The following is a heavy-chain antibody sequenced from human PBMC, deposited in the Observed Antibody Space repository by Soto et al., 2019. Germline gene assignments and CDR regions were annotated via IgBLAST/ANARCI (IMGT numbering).Heavy chain of an antibody. V-gene: IGHV3-9*01. D-gene: IGHD2-8*01. CDR3: ARGVRQWAPDA. CDR2: LSWSGGTI. Sequence: EVQLVESGGGLVQPGRSLRLSCVVSGLNFDDYAMHWVRQLPGKGLEWVAGLSWSGGTIDYADSVKGRFTISRDNAKNSLYLEMNSLRPEETAVYYCARGVRQWAPDAWGQGTLVTVSS. J-gene: IGHJ5*02. CDR1: GLNFDDYA.